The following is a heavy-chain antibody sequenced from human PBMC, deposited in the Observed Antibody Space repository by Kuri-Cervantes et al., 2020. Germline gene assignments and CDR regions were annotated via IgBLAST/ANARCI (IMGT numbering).Heavy chain of an antibody. Sequence: GESLKISCVGSGFTFSNYAMTWVRQAPGKGLEWVSGISTNYITYYTDSVKGRFTISRDNSKNTLHLQMNSLRAEDTAVYYCARDHAAAGRLNWFDPWGQGTLVTVSS. CDR3: ARDHAAAGRLNWFDP. J-gene: IGHJ5*02. CDR2: ISTNYIT. V-gene: IGHV3-23*01. D-gene: IGHD6-13*01. CDR1: GFTFSNYA.